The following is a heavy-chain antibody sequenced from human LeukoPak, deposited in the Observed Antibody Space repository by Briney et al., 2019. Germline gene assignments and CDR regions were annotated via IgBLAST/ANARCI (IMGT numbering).Heavy chain of an antibody. V-gene: IGHV1-2*02. D-gene: IGHD3-10*01. CDR3: ARGVRESVLRGFDP. Sequence: GASVKVSCKPSGYTFTAYFIHWVRQVPGQGLEWMGWMNPTSAGSYFEQKFQGRVTVTRDTSITTAYMELSRLRSDDTAVYYCARGVRESVLRGFDPWGQGTLVTVSS. J-gene: IGHJ5*02. CDR2: MNPTSAGS. CDR1: GYTFTAYF.